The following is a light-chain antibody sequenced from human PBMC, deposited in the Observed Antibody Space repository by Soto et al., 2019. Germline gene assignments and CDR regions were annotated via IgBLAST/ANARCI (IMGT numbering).Light chain of an antibody. V-gene: IGLV2-14*01. Sequence: ALTQPASVSGSPGQSITVSCTGTTSDVGGYDYVAWYQQHPGKAPKLMIYDVSSRPSGVSNRFSGSKSGNTASLTISGLQAEDEADYYCSSYLGSSTLSGVFGTGTKVTVL. CDR2: DVS. CDR1: TSDVGGYDY. CDR3: SSYLGSSTLSGV. J-gene: IGLJ1*01.